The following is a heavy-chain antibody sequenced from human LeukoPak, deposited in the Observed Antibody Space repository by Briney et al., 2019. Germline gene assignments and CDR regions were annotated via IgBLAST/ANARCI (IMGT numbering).Heavy chain of an antibody. Sequence: ASVKVSCKASGYTFTGYYMHWVRQAPGQGLEWMGRINPNSGGTNYAQKFQGRVTMTRDTSISTAYMELSRLRSDDTAVYYCAARSGNYQDFDYWGQGTLVTVSS. CDR3: AARSGNYQDFDY. V-gene: IGHV1-2*06. J-gene: IGHJ4*02. CDR2: INPNSGGT. D-gene: IGHD3-10*01. CDR1: GYTFTGYY.